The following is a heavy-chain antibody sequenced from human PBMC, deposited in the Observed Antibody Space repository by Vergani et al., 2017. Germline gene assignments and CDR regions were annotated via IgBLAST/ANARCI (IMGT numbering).Heavy chain of an antibody. J-gene: IGHJ4*02. CDR1: GFTFSSYA. CDR3: ARGSLAAAGIFYFDY. Sequence: QVQLVESGGGVVQPGRSLRLSCAASGFTFSSYAMHWVRQAPGKGLEWVAVISYDGSNKYYADSVKGRFTSSRDNSKNTLYLQMNSLRAEDTAVYYCARGSLAAAGIFYFDYWGQGTLVTVSS. CDR2: ISYDGSNK. D-gene: IGHD6-13*01. V-gene: IGHV3-30-3*01.